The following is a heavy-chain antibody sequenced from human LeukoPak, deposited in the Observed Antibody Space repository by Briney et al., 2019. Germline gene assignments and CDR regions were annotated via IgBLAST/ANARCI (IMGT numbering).Heavy chain of an antibody. CDR3: ARGGDPDY. J-gene: IGHJ4*02. CDR1: GGSISSHY. D-gene: IGHD3-16*01. Sequence: PSETLSLTCTVSGGSISSHYWSWIRQPPGKGLEWIGYIYYSGSANYNPSLKSRVTISVDTSKNQFSLKLSSVTAADTAVYYCARGGDPDYWGQGTLVTVSS. V-gene: IGHV4-59*11. CDR2: IYYSGSA.